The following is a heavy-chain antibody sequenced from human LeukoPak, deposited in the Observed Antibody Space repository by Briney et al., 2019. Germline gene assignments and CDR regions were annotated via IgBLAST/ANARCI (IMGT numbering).Heavy chain of an antibody. CDR2: INHSRSV. Sequence: SETLSLTCAVYGGSFSAYYWSWIRQPPGKGLEWIGEINHSRSVNYNPSLKSRVTISVDTSKNQFSLKLSSVTAADTAVYYCARHDYYYYYMDVWGKGTTVTISS. J-gene: IGHJ6*03. V-gene: IGHV4-34*01. CDR1: GGSFSAYY. CDR3: ARHDYYYYYMDV.